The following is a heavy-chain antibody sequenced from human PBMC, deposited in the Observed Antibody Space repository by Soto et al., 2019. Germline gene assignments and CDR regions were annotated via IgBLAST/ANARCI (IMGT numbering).Heavy chain of an antibody. CDR1: GLNLESYS. CDR3: ARGSGTSKYFSYSLDV. D-gene: IGHD1-1*01. V-gene: IGHV1-3*01. J-gene: IGHJ6*02. CDR2: INGDTGRT. Sequence: QAQLVQSGAEVMKPGDSVTISCEASGLNLESYSVHWVRQAPGQRLEWMGQINGDTGRTKYSPTFQGRVTMTRDKSAKTANLELHSLRSEDSGVYYCARGSGTSKYFSYSLDVWGQGTTVSVSS.